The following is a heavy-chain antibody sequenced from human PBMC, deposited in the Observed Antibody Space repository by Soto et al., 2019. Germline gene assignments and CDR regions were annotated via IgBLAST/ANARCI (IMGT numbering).Heavy chain of an antibody. J-gene: IGHJ4*02. Sequence: EVQLVESGGGLVKPGGSLRLSCATSGFSFGVHAITWVRQAPGKGLEGVAFISSSGSNVQYAESVEGRFTISRDDAKNAVHLQMNNLRVDDTGVYYWSRDGNYHEFWGQGTLVTVSS. CDR2: ISSSGSNV. D-gene: IGHD4-4*01. CDR3: SRDGNYHEF. CDR1: GFSFGVHA. V-gene: IGHV3-21*01.